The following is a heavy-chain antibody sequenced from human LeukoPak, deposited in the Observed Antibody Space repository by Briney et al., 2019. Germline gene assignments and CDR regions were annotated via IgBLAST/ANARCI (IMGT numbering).Heavy chain of an antibody. CDR1: GFIFTNYF. Sequence: QTGGSLRLSCAASGFIFTNYFMSWVRQAPGKGLEWVASIKHDGSEKYYVDSVRGRFTISRDNTKNSLYLQMSSLRAEDTAVYYCATDRGWRTSGYYLYYFEYWGQGTLVTVSS. V-gene: IGHV3-7*01. CDR2: IKHDGSEK. D-gene: IGHD3-3*01. CDR3: ATDRGWRTSGYYLYYFEY. J-gene: IGHJ4*02.